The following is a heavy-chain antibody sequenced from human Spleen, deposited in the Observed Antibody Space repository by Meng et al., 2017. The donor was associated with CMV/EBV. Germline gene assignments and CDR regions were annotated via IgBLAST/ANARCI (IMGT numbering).Heavy chain of an antibody. J-gene: IGHJ5*02. D-gene: IGHD2-21*01. CDR2: IYYSGST. Sequence: LNLQKSGPCLGKPSETLSLTCTVSGASISSRSYYWGWISQPPGKGLEWIGSIYYSGSTYYNPSLKSRVTISVDTSKNQFSLKLSSVTAADTAVYYCARDRIVVVPVNWFDPWGQGTLVTVSS. CDR3: ARDRIVVVPVNWFDP. V-gene: IGHV4-39*07. CDR1: GASISSRSYY.